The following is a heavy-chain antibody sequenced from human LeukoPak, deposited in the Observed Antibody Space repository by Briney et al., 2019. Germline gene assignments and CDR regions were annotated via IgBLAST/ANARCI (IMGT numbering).Heavy chain of an antibody. CDR3: ATVPSTTYYYDSSGYYYEMGGAFDI. Sequence: GGSLRLSCAASGFTVSSNYMSWVRQAPGKGLEWVSVIYSGGSTYYADSVKGRFTISRDNSKNTLYIQMNSLRAEDTAVYYCATVPSTTYYYDSSGYYYEMGGAFDIWGQGTMVTVSS. CDR2: IYSGGST. D-gene: IGHD3-22*01. CDR1: GFTVSSNY. J-gene: IGHJ3*02. V-gene: IGHV3-66*02.